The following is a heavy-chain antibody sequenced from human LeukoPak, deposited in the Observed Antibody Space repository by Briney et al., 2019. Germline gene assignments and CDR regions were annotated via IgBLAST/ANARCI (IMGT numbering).Heavy chain of an antibody. CDR3: AKGFIGSSGWYYLDY. Sequence: GGSLRLSCAASGFTFSSYAMHWVRQAPGKGLEWVAVISYDGSNKYYADSVKGRFTISRDNSKNTLYLQMNSLRAEDTAVYYCAKGFIGSSGWYYLDYWGQGTLVTVSS. J-gene: IGHJ4*02. CDR1: GFTFSSYA. V-gene: IGHV3-30-3*01. CDR2: ISYDGSNK. D-gene: IGHD6-19*01.